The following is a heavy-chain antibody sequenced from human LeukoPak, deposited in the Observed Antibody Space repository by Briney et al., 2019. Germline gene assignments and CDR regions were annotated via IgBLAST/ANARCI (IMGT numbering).Heavy chain of an antibody. CDR1: GFTFSDYY. CDR3: AVGYCSSTSCYLPDY. J-gene: IGHJ4*02. D-gene: IGHD2-2*01. V-gene: IGHV3-64*01. Sequence: PGGSLRLSCAASGFTFSDYYMSWIRQAPGKGLEYVSAISSNGGSTYFANSVKGRFTISRDNSKNTLYLQMGSLRAEDMAVYYCAVGYCSSTSCYLPDYWGQGTLVTVSS. CDR2: ISSNGGST.